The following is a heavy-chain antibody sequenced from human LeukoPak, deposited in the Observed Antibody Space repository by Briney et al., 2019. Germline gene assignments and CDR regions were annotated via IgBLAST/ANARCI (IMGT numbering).Heavy chain of an antibody. J-gene: IGHJ5*02. CDR3: ARDANYGSGSYDL. V-gene: IGHV4-59*01. CDR2: IYYSGST. Sequence: NPSETLSLTCTVSGGSISSYYWSWIRQPPGKGLEWIGYIYYSGSTNYNPSLKSRVTISVGTSKNQFSLKLSSVTAADTAVYYCARDANYGSGSYDLWGQGTLVTVSS. CDR1: GGSISSYY. D-gene: IGHD3-10*01.